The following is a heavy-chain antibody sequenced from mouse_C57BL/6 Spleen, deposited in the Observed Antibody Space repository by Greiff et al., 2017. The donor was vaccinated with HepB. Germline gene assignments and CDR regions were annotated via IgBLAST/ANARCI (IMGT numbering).Heavy chain of an antibody. Sequence: EVKLVESGGGLVQPKGSLKLSCAASGFSFNTYAMNWVRQAPGKGLEWVARIRSKSNNYATYYADSVKDRFTISRDDSESMLYLQMNNLKTEDTAMYYCVRNYGSYYFDYWGQGTTLTVSS. CDR2: IRSKSNNYAT. J-gene: IGHJ2*01. CDR3: VRNYGSYYFDY. V-gene: IGHV10-1*01. CDR1: GFSFNTYA. D-gene: IGHD1-1*01.